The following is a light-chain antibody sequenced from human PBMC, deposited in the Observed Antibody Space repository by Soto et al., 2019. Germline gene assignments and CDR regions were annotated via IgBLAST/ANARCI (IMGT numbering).Light chain of an antibody. CDR1: QGIGSY. Sequence: DIQLTQSPSFLSASVGDRVTITCRASQGIGSYLAWYQQKPGKAPKLLIYSESTLQSGVPSRFSGSGSGTEFALTISRLQPEDSATYYCQPLTTSVTFGQGTRLEIK. CDR2: SES. CDR3: QPLTTSVT. J-gene: IGKJ5*01. V-gene: IGKV1-9*01.